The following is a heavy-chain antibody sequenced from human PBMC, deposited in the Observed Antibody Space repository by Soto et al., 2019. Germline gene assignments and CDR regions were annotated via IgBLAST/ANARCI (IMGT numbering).Heavy chain of an antibody. D-gene: IGHD2-2*01. CDR1: GGSISSSNYY. Sequence: QLQLQESGPGLVKPSETLSLTCTVAGGSISSSNYYWGWIHQPPGKGLEWIGSISYSGSTYYSPALKGSVTLSVDRSKNQFALNLSSVTAADTSVYYCARHDCVSTTCLLAGMDVWGQGTTVTVSS. J-gene: IGHJ6*02. CDR2: ISYSGST. CDR3: ARHDCVSTTCLLAGMDV. V-gene: IGHV4-39*01.